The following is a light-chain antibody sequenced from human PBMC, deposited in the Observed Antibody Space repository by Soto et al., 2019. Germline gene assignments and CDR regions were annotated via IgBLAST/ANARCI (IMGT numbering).Light chain of an antibody. J-gene: IGLJ3*02. V-gene: IGLV2-11*01. CDR2: DVS. CDR1: SSDVGGYNY. Sequence: QSALTQPRSVSGSPGQSVTISCTGTSSDVGGYNYVSWYQQHPGKARKLMIYDVSKRPSGVPDRFSGSKSGNTASLTISGLMAEDEADYYCCSYAGSYTWVFGGGTKVTVL. CDR3: CSYAGSYTWV.